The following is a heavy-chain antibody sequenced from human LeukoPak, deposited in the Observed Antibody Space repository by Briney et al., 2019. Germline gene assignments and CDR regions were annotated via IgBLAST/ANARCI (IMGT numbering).Heavy chain of an antibody. D-gene: IGHD6-19*01. Sequence: GGSLRLSCTASGFTFSNFWMGWVRQAPGKGLEWVANIKQDETEKFYVGSVKGRFTISRDNSKNTLYLQMNSLRAEDTAVYYCARSIAVAGTPFDYWGQGTLVTVSS. CDR2: IKQDETEK. CDR1: GFTFSNFW. CDR3: ARSIAVAGTPFDY. J-gene: IGHJ4*02. V-gene: IGHV3-7*01.